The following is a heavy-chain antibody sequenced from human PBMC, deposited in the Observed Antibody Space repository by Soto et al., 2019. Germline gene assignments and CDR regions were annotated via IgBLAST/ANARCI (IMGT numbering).Heavy chain of an antibody. CDR2: IYSGGST. J-gene: IGHJ4*02. V-gene: IGHV3-53*01. CDR1: GVTVSSNA. Sequence: EVKLVESGGGLIQPGGSLRLSCAASGVTVSSNAMSWVRQAPGKGLEWVSVIYSGGSTDYADSVKGRFTISRDKSKNTLYLQMNSLRAEYTAVYYCARERTGPHFDYWGQGTLVTVSS. CDR3: ARERTGPHFDY.